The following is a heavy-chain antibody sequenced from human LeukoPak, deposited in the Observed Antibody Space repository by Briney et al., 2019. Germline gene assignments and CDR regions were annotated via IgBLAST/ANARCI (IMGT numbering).Heavy chain of an antibody. CDR2: ISSSSSYI. CDR3: ARDLDGYNYALDY. CDR1: GFTFSSYS. D-gene: IGHD5-24*01. V-gene: IGHV3-21*01. J-gene: IGHJ4*02. Sequence: GGSLRLSCAASGFTFSSYSMNWVRQAPGKGLEWVSSISSSSSYIFYADSVKGRFTISRDNAKNSLYLQMHSLRAEDTAVYYCARDLDGYNYALDYWGQGTLVTVSS.